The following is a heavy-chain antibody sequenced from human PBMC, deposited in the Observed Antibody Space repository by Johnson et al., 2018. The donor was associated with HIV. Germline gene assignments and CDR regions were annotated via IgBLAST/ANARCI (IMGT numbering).Heavy chain of an antibody. Sequence: VQLVESGGGVERPGGSLRLSCAGSGFTFDDHGMSWVRQVPGKGLEWVSGINWSGGTTGYADSVKGRFTISRDNTKNSLYLQMNSLRAEDTAVYYCARGPGGFGAFDIWGQGTMVTVSS. D-gene: IGHD2-8*02. J-gene: IGHJ3*02. CDR3: ARGPGGFGAFDI. CDR1: GFTFDDHG. V-gene: IGHV3-20*04. CDR2: INWSGGTT.